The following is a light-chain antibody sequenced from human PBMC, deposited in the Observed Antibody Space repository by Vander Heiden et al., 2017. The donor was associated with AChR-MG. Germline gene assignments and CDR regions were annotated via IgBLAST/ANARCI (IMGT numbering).Light chain of an antibody. Sequence: TLGQPAFISCRASQSLINSDGNTFLHWFLQRPGQSPRRLIYKVSNRDAGVPDRFSGSGSGTDFTLKISRVAAEDLGVYYCKQCAQWPYTFGQGTYLEIK. CDR1: QSLINSDGNTF. J-gene: IGKJ2*01. CDR2: KVS. V-gene: IGKV2-30*01. CDR3: KQCAQWPYT.